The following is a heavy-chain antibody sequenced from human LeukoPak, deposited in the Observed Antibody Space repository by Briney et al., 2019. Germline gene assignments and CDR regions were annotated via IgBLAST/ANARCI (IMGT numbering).Heavy chain of an antibody. Sequence: KASETLSLTCTVSGGSIRSSIYYWGWIRQPPEKGLEWIGSVYYSGTTYYNPSLKSRVTISVDTSKNQFSLKLTSVTAADTAVYYCARLRVGGRYDSWYFDYWGQGTLVTVSS. J-gene: IGHJ4*02. CDR3: ARLRVGGRYDSWYFDY. CDR1: GGSIRSSIYY. D-gene: IGHD3-22*01. V-gene: IGHV4-39*01. CDR2: VYYSGTT.